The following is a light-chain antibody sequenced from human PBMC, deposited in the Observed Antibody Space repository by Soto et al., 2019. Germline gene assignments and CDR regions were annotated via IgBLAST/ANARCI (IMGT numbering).Light chain of an antibody. J-gene: IGKJ1*01. CDR3: QQYGNSPQT. CDR2: GAS. Sequence: EIVLTQSPDALSLSPGERVSLSCRASRPVVRQYIAWYHQKPGQAPGLLIYGASTRATGIPDRFSGSGSGTDFTLTIARLEPGDFAVYYCQQYGNSPQTFGQGTKVDIK. V-gene: IGKV3-20*01. CDR1: RPVVRQY.